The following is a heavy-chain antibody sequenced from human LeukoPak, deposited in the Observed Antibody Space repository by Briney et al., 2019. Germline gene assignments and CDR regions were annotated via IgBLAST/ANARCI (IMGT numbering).Heavy chain of an antibody. CDR2: IPYNGNS. CDR1: GDSINSGDYY. V-gene: IGHV4-30-4*08. D-gene: IGHD4-11*01. J-gene: IGHJ4*02. Sequence: SQTLSLTCNVSGDSINSGDYYWSWIRQPPGKGLEWIGYIPYNGNSYYSPSLKSRVSISTDTSRNQFFLRMTSVTAADTAVYFCGRSYSSSQDHWGRGILVAVSS. CDR3: GRSYSSSQDH.